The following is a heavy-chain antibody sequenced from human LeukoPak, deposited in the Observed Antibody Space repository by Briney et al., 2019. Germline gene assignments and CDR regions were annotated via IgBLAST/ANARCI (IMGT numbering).Heavy chain of an antibody. CDR2: IYYSGST. Sequence: SETLSLTCTVSGGSISSYYWSWIRQPPGKGLEWIGYIYYSGSTNYNPSLKSRVTISVDTSKNQFSLKLSSVTAADTAVYYCARETQGAVAGPYFDYWGQGTLVTVSS. CDR3: ARETQGAVAGPYFDY. V-gene: IGHV4-59*01. CDR1: GGSISSYY. D-gene: IGHD6-19*01. J-gene: IGHJ4*02.